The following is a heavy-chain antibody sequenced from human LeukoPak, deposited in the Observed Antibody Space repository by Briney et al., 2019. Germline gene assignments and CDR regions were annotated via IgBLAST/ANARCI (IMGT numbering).Heavy chain of an antibody. D-gene: IGHD3-22*01. CDR1: XXXISSSTVY. V-gene: IGHV4-39*01. CDR2: INYSGYT. Sequence: SETLSLTCXVXXXXISSSTVYWGWIRQPPGKGLEWIGGINYSGYTYYNPSLKSRVTISVDTPKNQFSLKLSSVTAADTAVYYCARPGYYDNSGFNFDYWGQGTLVTVSS. J-gene: IGHJ4*02. CDR3: ARPGYYDNSGFNFDY.